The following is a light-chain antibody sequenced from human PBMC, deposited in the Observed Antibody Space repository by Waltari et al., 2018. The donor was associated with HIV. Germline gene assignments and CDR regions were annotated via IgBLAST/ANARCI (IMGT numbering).Light chain of an antibody. J-gene: IGLJ1*01. CDR3: QSYDSSLSGYV. CDR1: SSNIGAGYD. CDR2: DNR. Sequence: SVLTQPPSVSGAPGQRVTISCTGSSSNIGAGYDIHWYQQLPGTAPKLLIYDNRNRPSGVPDRFSGSKSGTSASLAITGLQAEDEADYYCQSYDSSLSGYVFGTGTKVTVL. V-gene: IGLV1-40*01.